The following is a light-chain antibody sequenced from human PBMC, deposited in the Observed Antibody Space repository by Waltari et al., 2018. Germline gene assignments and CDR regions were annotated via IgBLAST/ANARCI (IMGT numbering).Light chain of an antibody. CDR2: EVT. V-gene: IGLV2-8*01. Sequence: QSALTQPPSASGSPGQSVTISCTGTSSDVGGYNYVSWYQQNPGKAPKLMIYEVTKRPPVVPGRFSGSKSGNTASLTVSGLQTEDEADYYCSSYAGGSWVFGGGTKLTVL. CDR1: SSDVGGYNY. J-gene: IGLJ3*02. CDR3: SSYAGGSWV.